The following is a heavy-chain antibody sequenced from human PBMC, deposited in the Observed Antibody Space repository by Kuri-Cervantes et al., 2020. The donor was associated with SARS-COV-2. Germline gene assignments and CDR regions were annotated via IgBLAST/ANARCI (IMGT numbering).Heavy chain of an antibody. J-gene: IGHJ5*01. CDR1: GYIFNIYY. Sequence: ASVKVSCKASGYIFNIYYMHWVRQAPGQGLEWMGIINLSGDSTTYAPRFQGRVTVTRDTSTGTVHMELSSLRSDDTAVYYCAIQSSNWYNSWGQGTLVTVSS. CDR2: INLSGDST. D-gene: IGHD6-13*01. CDR3: AIQSSNWYNS. V-gene: IGHV1-46*02.